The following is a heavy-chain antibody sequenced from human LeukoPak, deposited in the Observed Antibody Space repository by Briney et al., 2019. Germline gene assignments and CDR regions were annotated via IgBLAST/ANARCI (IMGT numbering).Heavy chain of an antibody. CDR2: ISGSGGGA. Sequence: GGSLRLSCAASGFTLSRYAMSWVRQAPGKGLEWVSVISGSGGGAYYADSVKGRFTISRDNSKNTLYLQMSSLRAEDTAVYYCAIDSGPLSSSAPFDYWGQGTLVTVSS. J-gene: IGHJ4*02. V-gene: IGHV3-23*01. D-gene: IGHD6-6*01. CDR3: AIDSGPLSSSAPFDY. CDR1: GFTLSRYA.